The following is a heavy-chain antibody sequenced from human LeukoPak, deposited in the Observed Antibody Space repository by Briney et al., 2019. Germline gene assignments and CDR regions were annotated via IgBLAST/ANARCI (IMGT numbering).Heavy chain of an antibody. Sequence: GGSLRLSCAASGFTFSSYAMSWVRQAPGKGLEWVSYISSSGSTIYYADSVKGRFTISRDNAKNSLYLQMNSLRAEDTAVYYCARPRTYGSGSYYIDYWGQGTLVTVSS. D-gene: IGHD3-10*01. CDR1: GFTFSSYA. J-gene: IGHJ4*02. V-gene: IGHV3-48*04. CDR2: ISSSGSTI. CDR3: ARPRTYGSGSYYIDY.